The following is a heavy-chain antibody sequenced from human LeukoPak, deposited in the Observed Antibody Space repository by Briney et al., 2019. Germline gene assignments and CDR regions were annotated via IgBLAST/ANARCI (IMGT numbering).Heavy chain of an antibody. CDR3: ARDFPYGDYATSYFDY. CDR2: IYTSGST. J-gene: IGHJ4*02. D-gene: IGHD4-17*01. Sequence: SETLSLTCTVSGGSISSYYWSWTRQPAGKGLEWIGRIYTSGSTNYNPSLKSRVTMSVDTSKNQFSLKLSSVTAADTAVYYCARDFPYGDYATSYFDYWGQGTLVTVSS. V-gene: IGHV4-4*07. CDR1: GGSISSYY.